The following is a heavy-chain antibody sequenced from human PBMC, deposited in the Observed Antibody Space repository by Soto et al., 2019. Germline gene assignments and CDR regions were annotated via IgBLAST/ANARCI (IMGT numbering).Heavy chain of an antibody. Sequence: SETLSLTCTVSGGSISSYYWSWIRQPPGKGLEWIGYIYYSGSTNYNPSLKIRVTISVDTSKNQVSLNLSCVTASDTAVYYCARHEPPTTGTNFWFDPWGKGTLVTVSS. D-gene: IGHD1-7*01. CDR1: GGSISSYY. CDR3: ARHEPPTTGTNFWFDP. J-gene: IGHJ5*02. CDR2: IYYSGST. V-gene: IGHV4-59*08.